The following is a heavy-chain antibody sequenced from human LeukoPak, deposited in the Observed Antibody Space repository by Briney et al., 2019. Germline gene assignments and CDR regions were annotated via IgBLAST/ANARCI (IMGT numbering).Heavy chain of an antibody. D-gene: IGHD5-18*01. CDR2: IYYSGST. Sequence: PSETLSLTCTVYGGSISSYYWSWIRQPPGKGLEWIGYIYYSGSTNYNRSLKSRVTISVDTSKNQFSLKLSSVTAADTAVYYCARDTADPRADYYYYYYMDVWGKGTTVTVSS. J-gene: IGHJ6*03. CDR3: ARDTADPRADYYYYYYMDV. CDR1: GGSISSYY. V-gene: IGHV4-59*01.